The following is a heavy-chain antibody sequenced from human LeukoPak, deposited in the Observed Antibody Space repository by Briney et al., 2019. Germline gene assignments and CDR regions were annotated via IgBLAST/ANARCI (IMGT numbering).Heavy chain of an antibody. CDR1: GYTFTGYY. D-gene: IGHD2-2*02. J-gene: IGHJ6*03. CDR2: ITPNSGGT. V-gene: IGHV1-2*02. Sequence: GASVKVSCKASGYTFTGYYMHWVRQAPGQGLEWMGGITPNSGGTNYEQKFQGRVTMTRDTSMSTAYMELSRLRSDDTAVYYCARASGCSSTSCYMGGRYYYYYYMDVWGKGTTATVSS. CDR3: ARASGCSSTSCYMGGRYYYYYYMDV.